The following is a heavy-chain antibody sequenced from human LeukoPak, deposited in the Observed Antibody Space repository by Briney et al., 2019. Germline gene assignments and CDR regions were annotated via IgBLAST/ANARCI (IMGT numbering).Heavy chain of an antibody. J-gene: IGHJ3*02. V-gene: IGHV3-33*01. CDR2: IWYDGSNK. Sequence: GGSLRLSCAASGFTFSSYGMHWVRQAPGKGLEWVAVIWYDGSNKYYADSVKGRFTISGDNSKNTLYLQMNSLRAEDTAVYYCAREGAYCGGDCYSEAFDIWGQGTMVTVSS. CDR3: AREGAYCGGDCYSEAFDI. D-gene: IGHD2-21*02. CDR1: GFTFSSYG.